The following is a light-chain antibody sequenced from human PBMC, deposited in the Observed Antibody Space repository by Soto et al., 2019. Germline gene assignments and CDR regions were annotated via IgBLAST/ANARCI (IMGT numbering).Light chain of an antibody. V-gene: IGKV3-20*01. J-gene: IGKJ4*01. Sequence: EIVLTQSPGTLSLSPGERATLSCMAIQSVSSSDFAWYQQKPGQAPRLLIYGASSRATGIPDRYSGSGSGTDFTLTLSRRQPADFAVYYCQQYGSSPLTFGGGTKVEIK. CDR2: GAS. CDR1: QSVSSSD. CDR3: QQYGSSPLT.